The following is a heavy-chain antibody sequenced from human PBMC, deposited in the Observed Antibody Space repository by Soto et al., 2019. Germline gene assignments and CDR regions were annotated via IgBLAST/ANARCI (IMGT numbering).Heavy chain of an antibody. CDR2: INPNSGGT. CDR3: ARVGKCSGGSCYQTYFDY. V-gene: IGHV1-2*02. Sequence: GASVKVSCKASGYTFTGYYMHWVRQAPGQGLEWMGWINPNSGGTNYAQKFQGRVTMTRDTSISTAYMELSRLRSDDTAVYYCARVGKCSGGSCYQTYFDYWGQGTLVTVSS. J-gene: IGHJ4*02. D-gene: IGHD2-15*01. CDR1: GYTFTGYY.